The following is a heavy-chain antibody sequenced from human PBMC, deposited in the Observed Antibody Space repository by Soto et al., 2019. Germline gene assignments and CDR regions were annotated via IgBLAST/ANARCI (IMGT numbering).Heavy chain of an antibody. CDR3: TREQSDDNYFDP. CDR2: FYYSGTT. J-gene: IGHJ5*02. D-gene: IGHD6-19*01. Sequence: SAPLSLTCTVSGASLISGSYYWIWIMQPPGKGLEWIGYFYYSGTTKYNPSLKSRVTISLDTSKSQFSLRLISVTAADTAVYYCTREQSDDNYFDPWGQGTLVTVSS. CDR1: GASLISGSYY. V-gene: IGHV4-61*01.